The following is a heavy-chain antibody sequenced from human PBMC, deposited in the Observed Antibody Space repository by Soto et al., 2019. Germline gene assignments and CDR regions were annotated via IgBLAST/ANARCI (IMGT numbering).Heavy chain of an antibody. J-gene: IGHJ6*03. V-gene: IGHV1-24*01. D-gene: IGHD7-27*01. CDR2: FDPEDGET. CDR1: GYTLTELS. Sequence: GASVKVSCKVSGYTLTELSMHWVRQAPGKGLEWMGGFDPEDGETIYAQKFQGRVTMTEDTSTDTAYMELSSLRSEDTAVYYCATDLTSSEYYYYYMDVWGKGTTVTVSS. CDR3: ATDLTSSEYYYYYMDV.